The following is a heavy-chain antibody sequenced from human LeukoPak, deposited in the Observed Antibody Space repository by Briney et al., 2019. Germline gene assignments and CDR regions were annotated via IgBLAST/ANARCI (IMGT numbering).Heavy chain of an antibody. CDR2: IIPIFGTA. CDR1: GGTFSSYA. V-gene: IGHV1-69*13. D-gene: IGHD5-18*01. J-gene: IGHJ6*02. CDR3: ARGEVGYSYDNYYYYGMDV. Sequence: ASVKVSCKASGGTFSSYAISWVRQAPGQGLEWMGGIIPIFGTANYAQKFQGRVTITADESTSTAYMELSSLRSEDTAVYYRARGEVGYSYDNYYYYGMDVWGQGTTVTVSS.